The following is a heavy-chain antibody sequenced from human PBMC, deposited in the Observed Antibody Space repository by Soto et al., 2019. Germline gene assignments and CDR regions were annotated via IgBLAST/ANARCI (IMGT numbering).Heavy chain of an antibody. D-gene: IGHD3-16*02. CDR2: IMGDGSTT. J-gene: IGHJ6*02. CDR3: GRGLRYLYGVDV. CDR1: NFTFSNSW. Sequence: EVQLVESGGGLVQPGGSLSLPWAASNFTFSNSWRHWVAQPPGKGLVWVSRIMGDGSTTNYADSVKGRLTISRDNAKNTVYLQINSLRAEDTAVYYCGRGLRYLYGVDVWGQGTTVTVSS. V-gene: IGHV3-74*01.